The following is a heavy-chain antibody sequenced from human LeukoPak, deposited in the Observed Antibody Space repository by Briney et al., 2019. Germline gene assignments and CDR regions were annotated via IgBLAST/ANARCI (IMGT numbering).Heavy chain of an antibody. D-gene: IGHD6-13*01. CDR1: GFTFSSYG. CDR3: AKDPPLAYSSSYFDY. Sequence: PGRSLRLSCAASGFTFSSYGMHWVRQAPGKGLEWVAVISYDGSNKYYADSVKGRFTISRDNSKNTLYLQMNSLRAEDTAVYYCAKDPPLAYSSSYFDYWGQGTLATVSS. V-gene: IGHV3-30*18. CDR2: ISYDGSNK. J-gene: IGHJ4*02.